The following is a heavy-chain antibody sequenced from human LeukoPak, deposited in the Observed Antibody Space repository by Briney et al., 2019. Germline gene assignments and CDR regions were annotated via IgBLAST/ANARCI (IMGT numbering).Heavy chain of an antibody. CDR1: GFTFSSYE. J-gene: IGHJ4*02. CDR3: ARDGGDCSGGSCYSAGYFDY. V-gene: IGHV3-48*03. D-gene: IGHD2-15*01. CDR2: ISSSGSNI. Sequence: PGGSLRLSCAASGFTFSSYEMNWVRQAPGKGLEWVSYISSSGSNIYYADSVKGRFTISRDNAKTSLYLQMNSLIAEDTAVYYCARDGGDCSGGSCYSAGYFDYWGQGTLVTVSS.